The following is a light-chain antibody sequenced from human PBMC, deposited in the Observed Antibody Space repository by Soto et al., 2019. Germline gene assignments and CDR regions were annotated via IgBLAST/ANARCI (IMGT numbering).Light chain of an antibody. CDR3: RQYNSYRT. CDR1: QSISSW. Sequence: DIQMTQSPSTLSASVGDRVTITCRASQSISSWLAWYRQKPGKAPNLLIYDASSLESGVPSRFSGSGSGTELTLTISSLQPDDFATYYCRQYNSYRTFGQGTKVDI. V-gene: IGKV1-5*01. J-gene: IGKJ1*01. CDR2: DAS.